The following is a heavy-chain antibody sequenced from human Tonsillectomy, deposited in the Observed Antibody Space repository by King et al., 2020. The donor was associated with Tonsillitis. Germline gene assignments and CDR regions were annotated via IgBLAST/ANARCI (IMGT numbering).Heavy chain of an antibody. V-gene: IGHV3-30*18. CDR2: ISYDGTNK. CDR3: AKGIDCSGGTCYYISSYYFDY. CDR1: GFTFSSYG. J-gene: IGHJ4*02. Sequence: VQLVESGGGVVQPGRSLRLSCAASGFTFSSYGMHWVRQAPGKGLEWVAVISYDGTNKYHAESVKGRFTISRDNSKNTLYLQMNSLRAEDTAVYYCAKGIDCSGGTCYYISSYYFDYWGQGTLVTVSS. D-gene: IGHD2-15*01.